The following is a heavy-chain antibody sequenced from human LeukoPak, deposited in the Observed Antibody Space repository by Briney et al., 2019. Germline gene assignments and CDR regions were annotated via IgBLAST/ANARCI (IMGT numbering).Heavy chain of an antibody. Sequence: GESLKISCKGSGYSFTTYWIGWVRQMPGKGLEWMGIIYPGDSDIRYSPSFQGPVTISADKSISTAYLQWSSLKASDTAMYYCAKLGAYASSWYGYYDYWGQGTLVTVSS. D-gene: IGHD6-13*01. J-gene: IGHJ4*02. V-gene: IGHV5-51*01. CDR2: IYPGDSDI. CDR3: AKLGAYASSWYGYYDY. CDR1: GYSFTTYW.